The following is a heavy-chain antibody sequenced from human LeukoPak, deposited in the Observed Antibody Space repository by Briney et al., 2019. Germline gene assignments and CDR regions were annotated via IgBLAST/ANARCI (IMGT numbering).Heavy chain of an antibody. J-gene: IGHJ4*02. D-gene: IGHD3-16*01. CDR3: ASGGGRGASYFDY. V-gene: IGHV3-33*01. Sequence: QAGGSLRLSCAASGFTFSSYGMHWVRQAPGKGLEWVAVIWYDGSNKYYADSVKGRFTISRDNSKNTLYLQMNNLRAEDTAVYYCASGGGRGASYFDYWGQGTLVTVSS. CDR2: IWYDGSNK. CDR1: GFTFSSYG.